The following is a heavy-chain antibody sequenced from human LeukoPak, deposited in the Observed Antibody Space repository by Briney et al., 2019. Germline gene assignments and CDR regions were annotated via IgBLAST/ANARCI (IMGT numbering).Heavy chain of an antibody. CDR1: GYSFTSYW. D-gene: IGHD4-17*01. J-gene: IGHJ3*02. Sequence: GESLKISCKGSGYSFTSYWIGWVRQMPGKGLEWMGIIYPGDSDTRYSPSFQGQVTISADKSISTAYLQWSSLKASDTAMYYCATHHVTVTTSFNAFDIWGQGTMVTVSS. V-gene: IGHV5-51*01. CDR3: ATHHVTVTTSFNAFDI. CDR2: IYPGDSDT.